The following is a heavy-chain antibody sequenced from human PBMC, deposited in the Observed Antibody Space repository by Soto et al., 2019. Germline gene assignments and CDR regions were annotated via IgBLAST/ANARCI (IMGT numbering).Heavy chain of an antibody. CDR3: AKVGHLRTIFAGGMDV. CDR2: ISWDGGST. D-gene: IGHD3-3*01. V-gene: IGHV3-43*01. CDR1: GFTFDDYT. J-gene: IGHJ6*02. Sequence: EVQLVESGGVVVQPGGSLRLSCAASGFTFDDYTMHWVRQAPGKGLEWVSLISWDGGSTYYADSVKGRFTISRDNSKNSLYLQMNSLRTEDTALYYCAKVGHLRTIFAGGMDVWGQGTTVTVSS.